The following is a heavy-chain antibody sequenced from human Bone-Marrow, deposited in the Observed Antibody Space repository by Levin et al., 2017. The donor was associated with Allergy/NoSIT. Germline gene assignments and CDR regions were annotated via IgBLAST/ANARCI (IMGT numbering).Heavy chain of an antibody. Sequence: ASVKVSCKASGYTFTSYAMNWVRQAPGQGLEWMGWINTNTGNPTYAQGFTGRFVFSLDTSVSTAYLQISSLKAEDTAVYYCARERITMAWVEFDPWGQGTLVTVSS. CDR3: ARERITMAWVEFDP. J-gene: IGHJ5*02. CDR2: INTNTGNP. V-gene: IGHV7-4-1*02. D-gene: IGHD3-10*01. CDR1: GYTFTSYA.